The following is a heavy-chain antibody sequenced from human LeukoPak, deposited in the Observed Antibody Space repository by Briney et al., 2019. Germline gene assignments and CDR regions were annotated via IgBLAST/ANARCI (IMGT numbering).Heavy chain of an antibody. Sequence: SGGSLRLSCAASGFTFSSYGMHWVRQAPGKGLEWVAVIWYDGSNKYYADSVKGRFTISRDNSKNTLYLQMNGLRAEDTAVYYCAREGRDGYNFDYWGQGTLVTVSS. CDR3: AREGRDGYNFDY. V-gene: IGHV3-33*01. CDR2: IWYDGSNK. CDR1: GFTFSSYG. D-gene: IGHD5-24*01. J-gene: IGHJ4*02.